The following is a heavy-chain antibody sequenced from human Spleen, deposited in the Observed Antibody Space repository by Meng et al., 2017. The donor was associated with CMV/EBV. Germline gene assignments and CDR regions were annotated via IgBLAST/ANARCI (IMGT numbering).Heavy chain of an antibody. D-gene: IGHD1-14*01. Sequence: QVQLVQSGSELKKPGASVKVSCKASGYTFTTYAINWVRQAPGQGLEWMGWINSDTGNPMYAQGFTGRFVFSLDTSVSTAYLQIRSLKAEDTAVYYCAALERGGTDCWGQGTLVTVSS. CDR3: AALERGGTDC. V-gene: IGHV7-4-1*02. CDR1: GYTFTTYA. J-gene: IGHJ4*02. CDR2: INSDTGNP.